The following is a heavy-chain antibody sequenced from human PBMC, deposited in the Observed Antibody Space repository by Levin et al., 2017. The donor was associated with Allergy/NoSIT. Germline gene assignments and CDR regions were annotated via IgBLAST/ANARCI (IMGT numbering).Heavy chain of an antibody. D-gene: IGHD3-22*01. Sequence: SGESLKISCEASRFVFRDFAMAWVRQTPGKGLEWVALISSEGRSKYYADSVKGRFTISRDNSKNTLYLQMDSLRVEDTAVYYCARIDYYNSAGPFYYFDYWGPGSLVTVSS. CDR1: RFVFRDFA. CDR3: ARIDYYNSAGPFYYFDY. CDR2: ISSEGRSK. V-gene: IGHV3-30*04. J-gene: IGHJ4*02.